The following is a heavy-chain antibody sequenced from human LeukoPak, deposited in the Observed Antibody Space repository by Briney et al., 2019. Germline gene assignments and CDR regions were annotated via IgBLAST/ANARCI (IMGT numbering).Heavy chain of an antibody. CDR3: ARGHPVVPAAVPDY. CDR2: INSNSGGT. D-gene: IGHD2-2*02. CDR1: GYTFTGYY. V-gene: IGHV1-2*02. J-gene: IGHJ4*02. Sequence: GAPVKVSCKASGYTFTGYYIHWVRQAPGQGPEWMGWINSNSGGTNYAQKFQGRVTMTRDTSISTAYMELSRLRSDDTAVYYCARGHPVVPAAVPDYWGQGTLVTVSS.